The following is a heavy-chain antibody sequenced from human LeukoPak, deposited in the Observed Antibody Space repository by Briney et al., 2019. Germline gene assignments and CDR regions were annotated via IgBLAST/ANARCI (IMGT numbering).Heavy chain of an antibody. D-gene: IGHD6-13*01. Sequence: GGSLRLSCAASGFTVSSNYMSWVRQAPGKGLEWVSVFYSGGSTYYADSVKGRFTISRDISKNTLYLQMNSLTAGDTAVYYCARGRVSVFSGSWYYDYWGQGTLVTVSS. V-gene: IGHV3-66*01. J-gene: IGHJ4*02. CDR2: FYSGGST. CDR3: ARGRVSVFSGSWYYDY. CDR1: GFTVSSNY.